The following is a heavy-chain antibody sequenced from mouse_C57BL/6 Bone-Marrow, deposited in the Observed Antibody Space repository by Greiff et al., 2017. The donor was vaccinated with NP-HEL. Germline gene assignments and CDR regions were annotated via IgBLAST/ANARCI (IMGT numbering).Heavy chain of an antibody. CDR2: IYPRDGST. D-gene: IGHD1-1*01. CDR1: GYTFTSYD. J-gene: IGHJ1*03. Sequence: LEESGPELVKPGASVKLSCKASGYTFTSYDINWVKQRPGQGLEWIGWIYPRDGSTKYNEKFKGKATLTVDTSSSTAYMELHSLTSEDSAVYFCASSSPWYFDVWGTGTTVTVSS. V-gene: IGHV1-85*01. CDR3: ASSSPWYFDV.